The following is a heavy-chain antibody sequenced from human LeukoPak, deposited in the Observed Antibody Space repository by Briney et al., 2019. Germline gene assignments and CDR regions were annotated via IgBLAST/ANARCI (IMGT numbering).Heavy chain of an antibody. CDR3: ARGQLLWFGEPITREYDAFDI. J-gene: IGHJ3*02. D-gene: IGHD3-10*01. CDR1: GFTFSSYW. Sequence: GGSLRLSCAASGFTFSSYWMSRVRQAPGKGLEWVAVISYDGSNKYYADSVKGRFTISRDNSKNTLYLQMNSLRAEDTAVYYCARGQLLWFGEPITREYDAFDIWGQGTMVTVSS. CDR2: ISYDGSNK. V-gene: IGHV3-30-3*01.